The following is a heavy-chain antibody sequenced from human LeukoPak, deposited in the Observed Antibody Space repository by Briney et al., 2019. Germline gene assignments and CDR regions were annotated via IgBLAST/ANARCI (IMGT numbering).Heavy chain of an antibody. Sequence: ASVKVSCKASGYAFTSYYIHWVRQAPGQGLEWMGIINPSAGNTAYPQKFQGRVTMTRDTSTTTLYMELSSLRSDDTAVYYCARDSSGWSFDYWGQGTLVTVSS. CDR2: INPSAGNT. D-gene: IGHD6-19*01. CDR3: ARDSSGWSFDY. J-gene: IGHJ4*02. V-gene: IGHV1-46*01. CDR1: GYAFTSYY.